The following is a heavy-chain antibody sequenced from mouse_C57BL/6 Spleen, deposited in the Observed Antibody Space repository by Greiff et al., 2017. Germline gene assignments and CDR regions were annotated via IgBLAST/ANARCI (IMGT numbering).Heavy chain of an antibody. CDR1: GFTFSSYA. D-gene: IGHD2-3*01. J-gene: IGHJ3*01. CDR3: TREEAYDGYPL. Sequence: VQLKESGEGLVKPGGSLKLSCAASGFTFSSYAMSWVRQTPEKRLEWVAYISSGGDYIYYADTVKGRFTISRDNARNTLYLQMSSLKSEDTAMYYCTREEAYDGYPLWGQGTLVTVSA. V-gene: IGHV5-9-1*02. CDR2: ISSGGDYI.